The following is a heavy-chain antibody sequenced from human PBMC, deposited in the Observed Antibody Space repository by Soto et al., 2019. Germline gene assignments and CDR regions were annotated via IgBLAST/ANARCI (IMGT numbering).Heavy chain of an antibody. CDR1: GFTFSSYA. CDR3: ARDRYCSSTSCYDSYYYYGMDV. CDR2: ISYDGSNK. Sequence: GGSLRLSCAASGFTFSSYAMHWVRQAPGKGLEWVAVISYDGSNKYYADSVKGRFTISRDNSKNTLYLQMNSLRAEDTAVYYCARDRYCSSTSCYDSYYYYGMDVWGQGTTVTVSS. V-gene: IGHV3-30-3*01. J-gene: IGHJ6*02. D-gene: IGHD2-2*01.